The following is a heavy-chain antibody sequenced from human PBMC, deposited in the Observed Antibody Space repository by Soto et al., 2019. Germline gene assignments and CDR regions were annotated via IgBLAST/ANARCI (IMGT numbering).Heavy chain of an antibody. V-gene: IGHV1-69*13. CDR1: GGSFSSDV. Sequence: ASVKVSRKASGGSFSSDVISWVRQAPGQGLEWMGGIIPMFATANYAQKFQGRVTITADDSTRTAYMELRSLRSEDTAVYYCATSSYYDRGPYGARAYKNAMEVWGQGITGTFS. CDR2: IIPMFATA. D-gene: IGHD3-22*01. J-gene: IGHJ6*02. CDR3: ATSSYYDRGPYGARAYKNAMEV.